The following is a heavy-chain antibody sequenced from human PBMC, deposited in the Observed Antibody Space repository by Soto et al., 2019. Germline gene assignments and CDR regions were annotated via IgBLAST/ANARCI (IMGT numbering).Heavy chain of an antibody. CDR3: AGSPRGYPYDYYGMDV. D-gene: IGHD6-13*01. V-gene: IGHV3-33*01. Sequence: HPGGSLRLSCVASEFSFSSYGMHWVRQAPGKGLEWVAVIWYGGSKKYYADSVKGRFTISRDNSKNTLYLQMNSLRAEDTAVYYCAGSPRGYPYDYYGMDVWGQGTTVTVSS. CDR2: IWYGGSKK. CDR1: EFSFSSYG. J-gene: IGHJ6*02.